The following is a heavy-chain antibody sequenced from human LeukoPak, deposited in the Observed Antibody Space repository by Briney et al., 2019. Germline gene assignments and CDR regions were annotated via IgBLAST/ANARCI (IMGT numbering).Heavy chain of an antibody. CDR2: IIPIFGTA. J-gene: IGHJ6*03. CDR3: ARGVVPAARDYYYYYMDV. Sequence: SVKVSCKASGGTFSSHAISWVRQAPGQGLEWMGGIIPIFGTANYAQKFQGRVTITTDESTSTAYMELSSLRSEDTAVYYCARGVVPAARDYYYYYMDVWGKGTTVTVSS. CDR1: GGTFSSHA. D-gene: IGHD2-2*01. V-gene: IGHV1-69*05.